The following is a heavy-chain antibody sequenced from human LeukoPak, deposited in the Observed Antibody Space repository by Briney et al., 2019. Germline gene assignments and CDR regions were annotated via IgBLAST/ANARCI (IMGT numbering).Heavy chain of an antibody. V-gene: IGHV4-34*01. CDR3: ARGKGEMATIR. Sequence: SETLSLTCAVYGGSFSGYYWSWIRQPPGKGLEWIGEINHSGSTNYNPSLKSRVTISVDTSKNQFSLKLSSVTAADTAVYYCARGKGEMATIRWGQGTLVTVSS. J-gene: IGHJ4*02. CDR1: GGSFSGYY. D-gene: IGHD5-12*01. CDR2: INHSGST.